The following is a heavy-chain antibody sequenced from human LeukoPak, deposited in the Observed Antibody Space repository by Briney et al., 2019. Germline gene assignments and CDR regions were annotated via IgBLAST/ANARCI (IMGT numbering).Heavy chain of an antibody. CDR1: GYTLTAYY. D-gene: IGHD3-22*01. J-gene: IGHJ3*02. V-gene: IGHV1-69*06. Sequence: GASVKVSCKASGYTLTAYYMQWVRQAPGQGLEWMGGIIPIFGTANYAQKFQGRVTITADKSTSTAYMELSSLRSEDTAVYYCASIDPIHTNYYDSSGYLADAFDIWGQGTMVTVSS. CDR3: ASIDPIHTNYYDSSGYLADAFDI. CDR2: IIPIFGTA.